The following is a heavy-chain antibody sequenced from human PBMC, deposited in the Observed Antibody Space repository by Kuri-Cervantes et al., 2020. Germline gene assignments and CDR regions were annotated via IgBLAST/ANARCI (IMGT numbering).Heavy chain of an antibody. CDR2: IYYSGST. CDR1: GGSISSYY. D-gene: IGHD6-13*01. Sequence: SETLSLTCTVSGGSISSYYWSWIRQPPGKGLEWIGYIYYSGSTNYNPSLKSRVTISVDTSKNQFSLKLSSVTAADTAVYYCARVGVSSSWRNYYYGMDVWGQGTTVTVSS. CDR3: ARVGVSSSWRNYYYGMDV. V-gene: IGHV4-59*13. J-gene: IGHJ6*02.